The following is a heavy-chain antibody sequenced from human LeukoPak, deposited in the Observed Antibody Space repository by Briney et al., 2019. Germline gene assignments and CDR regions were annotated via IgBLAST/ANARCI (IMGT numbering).Heavy chain of an antibody. CDR1: GFTFSSYG. CDR2: ISGSGGGT. Sequence: GGSLRLSCAASGFTFSSYGMSWVRQAPGKGLEWVSAISGSGGGTYYADSVKGRFTISRDNSKNTLYLQMNSLRAEDTAVYYCARERCSGGSCYSGNSYFDYWGQGTLVTVSS. D-gene: IGHD2-15*01. V-gene: IGHV3-23*01. J-gene: IGHJ4*02. CDR3: ARERCSGGSCYSGNSYFDY.